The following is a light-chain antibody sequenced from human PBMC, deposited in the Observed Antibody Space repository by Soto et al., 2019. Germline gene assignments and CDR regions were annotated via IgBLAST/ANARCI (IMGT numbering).Light chain of an antibody. Sequence: IQMTQSPSSLSASVGDRVTITCPASQRIGTYLNCYQQRPGRAPKLLISPISTLQRGVPSRFSGSWAGTDYTLTFTGLHPEDFSTDYCQQSYSTPYTFGQGTNLEIK. V-gene: IGKV1-39*01. CDR2: PIS. CDR3: QQSYSTPYT. CDR1: QRIGTY. J-gene: IGKJ2*01.